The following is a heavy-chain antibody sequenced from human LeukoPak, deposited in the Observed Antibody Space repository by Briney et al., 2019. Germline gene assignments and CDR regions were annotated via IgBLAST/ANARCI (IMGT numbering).Heavy chain of an antibody. D-gene: IGHD5-18*01. CDR1: GFTFSDCY. J-gene: IGHJ4*02. V-gene: IGHV3-11*01. Sequence: GGSLRLSCAASGFTFSDCYMSWVRQAPGKGLEWVSYISGRGIIIYYADSVKGRFTISRDNAKNSLYLQLNSVRAEDTAVYYCARGHTVMVNSYFDFWGQGALVTVSS. CDR2: ISGRGIII. CDR3: ARGHTVMVNSYFDF.